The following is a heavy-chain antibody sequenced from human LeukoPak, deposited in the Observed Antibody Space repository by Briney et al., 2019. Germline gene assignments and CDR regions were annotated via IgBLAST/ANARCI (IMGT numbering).Heavy chain of an antibody. D-gene: IGHD4-17*01. CDR2: INPSGGST. J-gene: IGHJ3*02. CDR3: ARTMGYGDYVDAFDI. CDR1: GGVFTTYA. V-gene: IGHV1-46*01. Sequence: ASVKVSCKASGGVFTTYAISWVRQAPGQGLEWMGIINPSGGSTSYAQKFQGRVTMTRDTSTSTVYMELSSLRSGDTAVYYCARTMGYGDYVDAFDIWGQGTMVTVSS.